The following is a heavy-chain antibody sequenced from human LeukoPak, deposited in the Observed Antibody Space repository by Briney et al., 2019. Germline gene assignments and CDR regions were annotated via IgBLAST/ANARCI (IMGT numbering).Heavy chain of an antibody. V-gene: IGHV1-69*06. D-gene: IGHD2-15*01. CDR3: ARQQVVVVAATHEYYYYYYMDV. J-gene: IGHJ6*03. Sequence: SVKVSRKASGGTFSSYAISWVRQAPGQGLEWMGGIIPIFGTANYAQKFQGRVTITADKSTSTAYMELSSLRSEDTAVYYCARQQVVVVAATHEYYYYYYMDVWGKGTTVTVSS. CDR1: GGTFSSYA. CDR2: IIPIFGTA.